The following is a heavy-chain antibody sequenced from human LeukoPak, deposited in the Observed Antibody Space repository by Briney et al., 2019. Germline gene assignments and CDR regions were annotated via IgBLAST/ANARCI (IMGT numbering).Heavy chain of an antibody. J-gene: IGHJ4*02. CDR2: IYYSGST. V-gene: IGHV4-59*01. D-gene: IGHD6-13*01. Sequence: SETLSLTCTVSGGSISSYYWSWIRQPPGKGREWIGYIYYSGSTNYNPSLKSRVTISVDTSKNQFSLKLSSVTAADTAVYYCARVYSSSCFDYWGQGTLVTVSS. CDR3: ARVYSSSCFDY. CDR1: GGSISSYY.